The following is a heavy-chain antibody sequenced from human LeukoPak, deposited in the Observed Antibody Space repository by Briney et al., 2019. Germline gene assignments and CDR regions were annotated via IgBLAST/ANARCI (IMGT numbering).Heavy chain of an antibody. CDR2: IKTDGSEK. CDR1: GFKFNTYW. J-gene: IGHJ4*02. Sequence: GGSLRLSCVASGFKFNTYWMTRVPQTPGKGLEWVANIKTDGSEKTYVNSVKGRFSISRDNAKNSLYLQMTGLRVEDTAVYYCAKGLWNFDCWGQGTLVTGS. D-gene: IGHD3-3*01. CDR3: AKGLWNFDC. V-gene: IGHV3-7*01.